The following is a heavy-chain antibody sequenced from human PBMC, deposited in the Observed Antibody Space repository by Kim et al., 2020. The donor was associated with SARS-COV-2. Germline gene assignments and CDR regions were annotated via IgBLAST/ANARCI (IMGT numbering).Heavy chain of an antibody. CDR2: IPIFGTA. J-gene: IGHJ4*02. V-gene: IGHV1-69*01. Sequence: IPIFGTANYAQKFQGRVTITADESTSTAYMELSSLRSEDTAVYYCASPESWGQGTLVTVSS. CDR3: ASPES.